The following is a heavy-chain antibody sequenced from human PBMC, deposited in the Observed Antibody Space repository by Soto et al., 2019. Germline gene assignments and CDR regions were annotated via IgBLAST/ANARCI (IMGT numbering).Heavy chain of an antibody. D-gene: IGHD3-3*01. J-gene: IGHJ6*03. Sequence: ASVKVSCKASGYTFTSYAMHWVRQAPGQRLEWIGWINAGNGNTKYSQKFQGRVTITRDTSASTAYMELSSLRSEDTAVYYCARDRRVTIFGVVIRYYYYMDVWGKGTTVTVSS. CDR1: GYTFTSYA. CDR3: ARDRRVTIFGVVIRYYYYMDV. V-gene: IGHV1-3*01. CDR2: INAGNGNT.